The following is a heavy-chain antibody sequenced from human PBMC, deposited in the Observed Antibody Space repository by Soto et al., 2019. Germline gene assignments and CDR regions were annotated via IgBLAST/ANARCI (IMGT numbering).Heavy chain of an antibody. Sequence: PGGSLRLSCAASGFTFSSYGMHWVRQAPGKGLEWVAVISYDGSNKYYADSVKGRFTISRDNSKNTLYLQMNSLRAEDTAVYYCAKERTRYYYDSSGYLHGSRVADDAFDIWGQGTMVTVSS. J-gene: IGHJ3*02. CDR2: ISYDGSNK. V-gene: IGHV3-30*18. CDR1: GFTFSSYG. D-gene: IGHD3-22*01. CDR3: AKERTRYYYDSSGYLHGSRVADDAFDI.